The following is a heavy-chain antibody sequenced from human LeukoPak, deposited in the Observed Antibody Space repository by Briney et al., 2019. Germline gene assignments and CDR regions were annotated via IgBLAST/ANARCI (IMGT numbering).Heavy chain of an antibody. Sequence: GGSLRLSCAASGFTVSSNYMSWVRQAPGKGLEWVSVIYSGGSTYYADSVKGRFTISRDISKNTLYLQMNSLRAEDTAVYYCARDGSRSAVAGRLYGMDVWGQGTTVTVSS. D-gene: IGHD6-19*01. CDR1: GFTVSSNY. CDR3: ARDGSRSAVAGRLYGMDV. J-gene: IGHJ6*02. CDR2: IYSGGST. V-gene: IGHV3-66*01.